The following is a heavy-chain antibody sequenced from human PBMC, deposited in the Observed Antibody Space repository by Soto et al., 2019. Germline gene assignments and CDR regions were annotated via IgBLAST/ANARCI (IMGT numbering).Heavy chain of an antibody. D-gene: IGHD2-2*01. CDR1: GFTFSTYT. J-gene: IGHJ4*02. V-gene: IGHV3-23*01. CDR2: ISGSGGSSGP. CDR3: AKARCSTANCYVPEY. Sequence: EVQLLESGGGLVQPGGSLRLSCVASGFTFSTYTMSLVRQAPGKGLEWVSVISGSGGSSGPSYADSVQGRFSISRDNTRNTLYLQMNSLRGEDTAMYYCAKARCSTANCYVPEYWGQGTRVTVSS.